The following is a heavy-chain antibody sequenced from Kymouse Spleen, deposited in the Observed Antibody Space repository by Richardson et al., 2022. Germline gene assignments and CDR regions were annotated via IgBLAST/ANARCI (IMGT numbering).Heavy chain of an antibody. V-gene: IGHV3-30*18. CDR1: GFTFSSYG. J-gene: IGHJ3*02. Sequence: QVQLVESGGGVVQPGRSLRLSCAASGFTFSSYGMHWVRQAPGKGLEWVAVISYDGSNKYYADSVKGRFTISRDNSKNTLYLQMNSLRAEDTAVYYCAKDQGYSYGYDAFDIWGQGTMVTVSS. CDR2: ISYDGSNK. CDR3: AKDQGYSYGYDAFDI. D-gene: IGHD5-18,IGHD5-18*01.